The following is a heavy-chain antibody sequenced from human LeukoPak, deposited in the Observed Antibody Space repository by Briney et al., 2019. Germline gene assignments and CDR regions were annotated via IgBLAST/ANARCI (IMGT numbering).Heavy chain of an antibody. D-gene: IGHD1-1*01. CDR3: VRGRLTTDY. J-gene: IGHJ4*02. V-gene: IGHV3-7*05. CDR1: GFTFSDYW. CDR2: IKQDGSEK. Sequence: GGSLRLSCAAPGFTFSDYWMTWVRQSPGKGLEWVANIKQDGSEKNYVDSVKGRFTISRDNAKNSLYLQMNSLRAEDTAVYYCVRGRLTTDYWGQGTLVTVSS.